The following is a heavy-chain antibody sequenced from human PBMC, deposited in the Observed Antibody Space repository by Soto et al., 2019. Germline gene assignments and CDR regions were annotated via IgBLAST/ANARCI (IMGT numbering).Heavy chain of an antibody. D-gene: IGHD5-12*01. J-gene: IGHJ3*02. CDR2: IKSKTDGGTT. V-gene: IGHV3-15*07. Sequence: GGSLRLSCAASGFTFSNAWMNWVRQAPGKGLEWVGRIKSKTDGGTTDYAAPVKGRFTISRDDSKNTLYLQMNSLKTEDTAVYYCTTDLIVATADAFDIWGQGTMVTVSS. CDR1: GFTFSNAW. CDR3: TTDLIVATADAFDI.